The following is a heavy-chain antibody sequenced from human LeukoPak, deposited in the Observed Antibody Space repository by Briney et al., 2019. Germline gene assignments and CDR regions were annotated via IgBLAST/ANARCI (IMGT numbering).Heavy chain of an antibody. CDR1: GYTFTSYG. D-gene: IGHD3-3*01. Sequence: GASVKVSCKASGYTFTSYGISWVRQAPGQGLEWMGWISAYNGNTNYAQKLQGRVTMTTDTSTSTAYMELRSLRSDDTAVYYCARDRAYDFLAGLDAFDIWGQGTTVTVSS. V-gene: IGHV1-18*01. CDR2: ISAYNGNT. J-gene: IGHJ3*02. CDR3: ARDRAYDFLAGLDAFDI.